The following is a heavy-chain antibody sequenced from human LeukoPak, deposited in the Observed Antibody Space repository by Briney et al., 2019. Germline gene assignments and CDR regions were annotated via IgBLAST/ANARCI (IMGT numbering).Heavy chain of an antibody. CDR1: GFTFNNYP. D-gene: IGHD1-26*01. V-gene: IGHV3-23*01. J-gene: IGHJ4*02. Sequence: GGSLRLSCAASGFTFNNYPMTWVRQAPGKGLEWVSTISASGGTTYYADFVKGRFTISRDNSKNTLYLQMNSLRAEDTAVYYCAKRGYSGTYCDYWGQGTLVTVSS. CDR2: ISASGGTT. CDR3: AKRGYSGTYCDY.